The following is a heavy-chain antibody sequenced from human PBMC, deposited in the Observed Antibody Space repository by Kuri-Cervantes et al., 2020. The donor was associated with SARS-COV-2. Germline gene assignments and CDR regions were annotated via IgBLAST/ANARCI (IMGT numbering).Heavy chain of an antibody. CDR3: GRGPAAIITPYFDY. Sequence: ASVKVSCKASGYTFTGYYMHWVRQAPGQGLEWMGWINPNSGGTNYAQKFQGRVTMTRDTSISTAYMELSRLRSDDTAVYYCGRGPAAIITPYFDYWGQGTLVTVSS. J-gene: IGHJ4*02. D-gene: IGHD2-2*01. V-gene: IGHV1-2*02. CDR1: GYTFTGYY. CDR2: INPNSGGT.